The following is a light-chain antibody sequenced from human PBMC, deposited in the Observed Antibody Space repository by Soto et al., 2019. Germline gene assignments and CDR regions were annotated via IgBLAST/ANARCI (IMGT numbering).Light chain of an antibody. Sequence: EIVLTQSPATLSLSPGERATLSCRASQSVSSYLAWYQQKPGQAPRLLIYDASNRATGIPARFSGSGSGTDFTLTISSLEPEDLAVYYCQQRSKWPPKYTFGQGTKLEIK. CDR2: DAS. CDR1: QSVSSY. V-gene: IGKV3-11*01. J-gene: IGKJ2*01. CDR3: QQRSKWPPKYT.